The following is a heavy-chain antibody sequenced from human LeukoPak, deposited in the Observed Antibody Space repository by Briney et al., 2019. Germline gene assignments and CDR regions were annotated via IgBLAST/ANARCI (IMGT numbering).Heavy chain of an antibody. Sequence: ASVKVSCKASGYTFTSYYMHWVRQAPGQGLEWMGIINPSGGSTSYAQKFQGRVTITADKSTSTAYMELSSLRSEDTAVYYCARGAMVRGVLDYWGQGTLVTVSS. J-gene: IGHJ4*02. D-gene: IGHD3-10*01. CDR3: ARGAMVRGVLDY. CDR1: GYTFTSYY. CDR2: INPSGGST. V-gene: IGHV1-46*01.